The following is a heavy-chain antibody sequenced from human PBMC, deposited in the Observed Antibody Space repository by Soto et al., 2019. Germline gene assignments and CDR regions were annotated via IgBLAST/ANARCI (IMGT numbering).Heavy chain of an antibody. CDR2: INAHSGGT. V-gene: IGHV1-2*02. D-gene: IGHD6-6*01. CDR1: GFSFTGYY. J-gene: IGHJ5*02. Sequence: ASVKVSCKGSGFSFTGYYIHWLRQAPGQGLEWMGWINAHSGGTEYAQKFQVRVTLTRDTSNATAYLTLASLTSDDTALYYCARDLTRQLAYWLDPWGQGTQVTVSS. CDR3: ARDLTRQLAYWLDP.